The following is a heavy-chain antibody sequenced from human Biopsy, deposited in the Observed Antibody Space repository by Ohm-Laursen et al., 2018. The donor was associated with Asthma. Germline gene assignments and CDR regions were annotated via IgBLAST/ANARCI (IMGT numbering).Heavy chain of an antibody. CDR3: ARAVDYSHYYGIDV. J-gene: IGHJ6*02. CDR1: GYTFNSAG. CDR2: ISVYNGNT. D-gene: IGHD3-10*01. V-gene: IGHV1-18*01. Sequence: VASAKVSCKVSGYTFNSAGITWVRQAPGQGLEWMGWISVYNGNTKVAQKLQDRVTMITDTSTSTAYMELRSLRSDDTAVYFCARAVDYSHYYGIDVWGQGTAVTVS.